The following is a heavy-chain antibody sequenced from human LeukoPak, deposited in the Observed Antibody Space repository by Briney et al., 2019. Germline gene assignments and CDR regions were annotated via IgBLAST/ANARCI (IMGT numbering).Heavy chain of an antibody. J-gene: IGHJ4*02. CDR3: ARLRVAVAGFDY. D-gene: IGHD6-19*01. V-gene: IGHV4-59*08. Sequence: SISSRVTISVDTSKNQFSLKLSSVTAADTAMYYCARLRVAVAGFDYWGRGTLVTVSP.